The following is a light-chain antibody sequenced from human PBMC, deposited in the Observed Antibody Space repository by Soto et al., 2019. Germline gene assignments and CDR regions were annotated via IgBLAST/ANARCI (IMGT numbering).Light chain of an antibody. CDR2: DVN. Sequence: QSVLTQPRSVSGSPGQSVTISCTGTSSDVGDYNYVSWYQQHPGKAPKLMIYDVNKRPSGVPDRFSGSKSGNTASLTISGLQAEDEADYYCCSYAGSYTLGVFGGGTQLTVL. J-gene: IGLJ3*02. V-gene: IGLV2-11*01. CDR1: SSDVGDYNY. CDR3: CSYAGSYTLGV.